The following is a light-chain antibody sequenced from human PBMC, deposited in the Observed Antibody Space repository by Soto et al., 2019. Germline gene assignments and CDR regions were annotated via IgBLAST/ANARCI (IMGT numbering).Light chain of an antibody. Sequence: DIQMTQSPSTLSATVGDRVTITCRASQSVSSWLAWYQQKPGKAPKLLIYDASSLQSGVPSRFSGSGSETEFTLTISSLQPDDFATYYCQQSYSTPPITFGQGTRLEIK. CDR1: QSVSSW. CDR2: DAS. J-gene: IGKJ5*01. CDR3: QQSYSTPPIT. V-gene: IGKV1-5*01.